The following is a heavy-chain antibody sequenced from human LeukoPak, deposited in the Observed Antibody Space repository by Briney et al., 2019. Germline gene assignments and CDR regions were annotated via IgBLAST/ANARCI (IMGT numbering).Heavy chain of an antibody. CDR2: ISGNGENT. CDR1: GFTFSHYA. J-gene: IGHJ4*02. V-gene: IGHV3-23*01. CDR3: AKTYSGYNQIDS. Sequence: GGSLRLSCAASGFTFSHYAMTWVRQAPGKGLEWVSTISGNGENTYYADSVKGRFTISRDGSKNTLYVQMNSLRVDDTAIYYCAKTYSGYNQIDSWGQGTQVTVSS. D-gene: IGHD5-12*01.